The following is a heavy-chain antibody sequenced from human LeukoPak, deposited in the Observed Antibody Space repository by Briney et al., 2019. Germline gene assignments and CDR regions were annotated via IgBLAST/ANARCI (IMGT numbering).Heavy chain of an antibody. D-gene: IGHD3-10*01. CDR2: INHSGST. CDR3: ARIRRLWFGESGWFDP. CDR1: GGSFSGYY. V-gene: IGHV4-34*01. J-gene: IGHJ5*02. Sequence: PSETLSLTCAVYGGSFSGYYWSWIRQPPGKGREWIGEINHSGSTNYNPSLKSRVTISVDTSKNQFSLKLSSVTAADTAVYYCARIRRLWFGESGWFDPWGQGTLVTVSS.